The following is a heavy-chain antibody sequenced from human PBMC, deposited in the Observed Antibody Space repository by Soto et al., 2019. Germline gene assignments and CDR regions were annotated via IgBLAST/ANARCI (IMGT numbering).Heavy chain of an antibody. CDR2: IDPSGGST. CDR1: GYTFTSYY. CDR3: ARPAATTYLYYNYGMDV. V-gene: IGHV1-46*01. D-gene: IGHD4-4*01. Sequence: QVQLVQSGAEVKKPGASVKVSRKASGYTFTSYYMHWVRQAPGQGLEWMGIIDPSGGSTTYAQKFQGRVTMTRDTSTSTVYMEVSSLRSEDTAVYYCARPAATTYLYYNYGMDVWGQGTTVTVSS. J-gene: IGHJ6*02.